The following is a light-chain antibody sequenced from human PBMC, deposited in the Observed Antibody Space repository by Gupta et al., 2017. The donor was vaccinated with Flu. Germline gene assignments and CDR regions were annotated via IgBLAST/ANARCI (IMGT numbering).Light chain of an antibody. CDR3: SSYAGSNNFEV. CDR1: SSDVGGYNY. J-gene: IGLJ2*01. V-gene: IGLV2-8*01. Sequence: SPGQLVTISCTGTSSDVGGYNYVSWYQQHPGKAPKLMIYEVNKRPSGVPDRFSGSKSGNTASLTVSGLQADDGADYYCSSYAGSNNFEVFGGGTKLTVL. CDR2: EVN.